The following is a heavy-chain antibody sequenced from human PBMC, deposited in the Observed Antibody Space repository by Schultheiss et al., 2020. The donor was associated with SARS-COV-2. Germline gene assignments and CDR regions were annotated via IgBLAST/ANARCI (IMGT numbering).Heavy chain of an antibody. CDR2: ISYDGSNK. CDR1: GFTFSSYA. CDR3: TRGEGENYYYYYGMDV. D-gene: IGHD3-16*01. J-gene: IGHJ6*02. Sequence: GGSLRLSCGASGFTFSSYAMHWVRQAPGKGLEWVAVISYDGSNKYYADSVKGRFTISRDNSKNTLYLQMNSLRAEDTAVYYCTRGEGENYYYYYGMDVWGQGTTVTVSS. V-gene: IGHV3-30*01.